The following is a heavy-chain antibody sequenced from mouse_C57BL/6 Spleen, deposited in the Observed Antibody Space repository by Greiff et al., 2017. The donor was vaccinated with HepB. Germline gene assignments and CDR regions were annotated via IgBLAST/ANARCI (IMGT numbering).Heavy chain of an antibody. CDR3: AREKYFDV. CDR2: IDPSDSYT. CDR1: GYTFTSYW. V-gene: IGHV1-50*01. J-gene: IGHJ1*03. Sequence: QVQLQQPGAELVKPGASAKLSCKASGYTFTSYWMQWVKQRPGQGLEWIGEIDPSDSYTNYNQQFKGKATLTVDTASSTAYMQLSSLTSEDSAVYYCAREKYFDVWGTGTTVTVAS.